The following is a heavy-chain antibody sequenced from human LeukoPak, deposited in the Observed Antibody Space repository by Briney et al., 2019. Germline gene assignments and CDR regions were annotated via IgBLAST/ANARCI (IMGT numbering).Heavy chain of an antibody. CDR3: ARQDGYGTYYFDY. V-gene: IGHV5-51*01. D-gene: IGHD5-24*01. CDR1: GYSFTSYW. CDR2: IYPGDSDT. J-gene: IGHJ4*02. Sequence: GESLKISCKGSGYSFTSYWIAWVRQMPGKGLERMGIIYPGDSDTRYSPSFQGQVTISADKSIGTAYLQWSSLKASDTAMYYCARQDGYGTYYFDYWGQGTLVTVSS.